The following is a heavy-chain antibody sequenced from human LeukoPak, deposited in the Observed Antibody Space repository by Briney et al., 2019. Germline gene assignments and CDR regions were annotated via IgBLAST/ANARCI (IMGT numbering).Heavy chain of an antibody. J-gene: IGHJ4*02. CDR3: ARATGYSSSWYSE. D-gene: IGHD6-13*01. CDR2: ISSSSSTI. V-gene: IGHV3-48*01. Sequence: GGSLRLSCAASGFTFSSYGMHWVRQAPGKGLEWVSYISSSSSTIYYADSVKGRFTISRDNAKNSLYLQMNSLRAEDTAVYYCARATGYSSSWYSEWGQGTLVTVSS. CDR1: GFTFSSYG.